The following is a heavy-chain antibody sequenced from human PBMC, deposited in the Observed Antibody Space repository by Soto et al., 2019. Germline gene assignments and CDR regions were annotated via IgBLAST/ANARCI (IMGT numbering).Heavy chain of an antibody. CDR2: IIPIFGTA. CDR3: ASGHYGSGRQYYYYYYYGMDV. V-gene: IGHV1-69*13. J-gene: IGHJ6*02. CDR1: GGTFSSYA. Sequence: SVKVSCKASGGTFSSYAISWVRQAPGQGLEWMGGIIPIFGTANYAQKFQGRVTITADESTSTAYMELSSLRSEDTAVYYCASGHYGSGRQYYYYYYYGMDVWG. D-gene: IGHD3-10*01.